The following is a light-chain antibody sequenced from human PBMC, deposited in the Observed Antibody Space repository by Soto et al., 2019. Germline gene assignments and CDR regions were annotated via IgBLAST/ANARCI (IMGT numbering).Light chain of an antibody. Sequence: DIQMTQSPSSLSASVGDRVTITCRARQNINSYLNWYQQKPGKAPKLLIYAASSLQSGVPSRFSGSGSGTDFTLTISSLQSEDFAVYYCQQYNNWPITFGQGTRLEIK. CDR3: QQYNNWPIT. J-gene: IGKJ5*01. V-gene: IGKV1-39*01. CDR1: QNINSY. CDR2: AAS.